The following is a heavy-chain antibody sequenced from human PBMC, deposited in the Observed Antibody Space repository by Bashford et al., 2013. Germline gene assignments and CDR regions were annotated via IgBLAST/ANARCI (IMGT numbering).Heavy chain of an antibody. CDR3: AKDCCYYDSSGYFDY. V-gene: IGHV3-53*01. J-gene: IGHJ4*02. D-gene: IGHD3-22*01. CDR2: IHGDGTT. Sequence: VRQAPGKGLEWVSIIHGDGTTYFTESVKGRFTISRDNSKNTLYLQMNSLRAEDTAVYYCAKDCCYYDSSGYFDYWAREPWSPSPQ.